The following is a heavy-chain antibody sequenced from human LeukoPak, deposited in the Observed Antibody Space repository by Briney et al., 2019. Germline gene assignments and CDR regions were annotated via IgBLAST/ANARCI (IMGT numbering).Heavy chain of an antibody. D-gene: IGHD3-10*01. Sequence: PSETLSLTCAVYGGSFSGYYWSWIRQPPGKGLEWIGEINHSGSTNYNPSLKSRVTISVDTSKNQFSLKLSSVTAADTAVYYCARLPRRMVRGVIKDWYFDLWGRGTLVTVSS. CDR1: GGSFSGYY. J-gene: IGHJ2*01. CDR2: INHSGST. CDR3: ARLPRRMVRGVIKDWYFDL. V-gene: IGHV4-34*01.